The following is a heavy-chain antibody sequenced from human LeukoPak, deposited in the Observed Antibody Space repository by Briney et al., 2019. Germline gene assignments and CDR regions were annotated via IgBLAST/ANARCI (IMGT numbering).Heavy chain of an antibody. CDR3: ASLSIAVAADY. Sequence: PSETLSLTCTVSGGSISSSSYYCGWIRQPPGKGLEWIGSIYYSGSTYYNPSLKSRVTISVDTSKNQFSLKLSSVTAADTAVYYCASLSIAVAADYWGQGTLVTVSS. V-gene: IGHV4-39*01. D-gene: IGHD6-19*01. CDR1: GGSISSSSYY. CDR2: IYYSGST. J-gene: IGHJ4*02.